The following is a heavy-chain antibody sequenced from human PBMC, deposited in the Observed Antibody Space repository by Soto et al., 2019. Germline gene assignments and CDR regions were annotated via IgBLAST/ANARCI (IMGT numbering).Heavy chain of an antibody. Sequence: LSLTCTVSGGSISSSSYYWGWIRQPPGKGLEWIGSIYYSGSTYYNPSLKSRVTISVDTSKNQFSLKLSSVTAADTAVYYCARHRTSMDVWGQGTTVTVSS. CDR3: ARHRTSMDV. V-gene: IGHV4-39*01. J-gene: IGHJ6*02. CDR2: IYYSGST. CDR1: GGSISSSSYY.